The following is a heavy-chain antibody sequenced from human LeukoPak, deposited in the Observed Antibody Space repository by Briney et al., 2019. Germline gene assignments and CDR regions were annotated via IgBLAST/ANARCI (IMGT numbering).Heavy chain of an antibody. CDR2: IWYDGSNK. CDR3: ARDIPTRYSSGLVRSNYLGY. D-gene: IGHD6-19*01. J-gene: IGHJ4*02. CDR1: GFTFSSYG. Sequence: QTGGSLRLSCAASGFTFSSYGMHWVRQAPGKGLEWVAVIWYDGSNKYYADSVKGRFTISRDNSKNTLYLQMNSLRAEDTAVYYCARDIPTRYSSGLVRSNYLGYWGQGTLVTVSS. V-gene: IGHV3-33*01.